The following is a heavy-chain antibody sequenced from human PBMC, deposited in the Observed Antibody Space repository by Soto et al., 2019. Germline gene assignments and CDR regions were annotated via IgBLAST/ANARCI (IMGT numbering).Heavy chain of an antibody. J-gene: IGHJ4*02. CDR1: GFTFDHYA. CDR3: AKDISYYGLGRYPIVDY. D-gene: IGHD3-10*01. CDR2: ISWNSGDI. V-gene: IGHV3-9*01. Sequence: EVQLVESGGGLVQPGRSLRLSCAASGFTFDHYAIHWVRQVPGKGLEWVSGISWNSGDIGYADSVKGRITISRDNAKNSLYLQMNSLRPEDTALYYCAKDISYYGLGRYPIVDYWGQGALVTVSS.